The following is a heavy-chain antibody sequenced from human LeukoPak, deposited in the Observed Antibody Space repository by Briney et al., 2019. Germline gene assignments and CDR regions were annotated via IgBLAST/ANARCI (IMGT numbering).Heavy chain of an antibody. CDR3: ARGVRDFYDGSGYYSPFDS. CDR2: TYYRSQWNY. Sequence: SQTLSLTCAISGDSVSSTGAAWNWLRQSPSRGLEWLGRTYYRSQWNYDYAVSVQSRISIKEDIYKNEFPLQLDSVTPGDTAVYYCARGVRDFYDGSGYYSPFDSWGLGTLVTVSS. CDR1: GDSVSSTGAA. D-gene: IGHD3-22*01. V-gene: IGHV6-1*01. J-gene: IGHJ4*02.